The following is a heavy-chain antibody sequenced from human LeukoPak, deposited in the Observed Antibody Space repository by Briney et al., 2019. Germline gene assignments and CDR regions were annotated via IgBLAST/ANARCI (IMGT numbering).Heavy chain of an antibody. J-gene: IGHJ5*02. V-gene: IGHV4-59*01. CDR2: IYYSGST. CDR1: GGSISSYY. Sequence: NPSETLSLTCTVSGGSISSYYWSWIRQPPGKGLEWIGYIYYSGSTNYNPSLKSRVTISVDTSKNQFSLKLSSVTAADTAVYYCARGDWNGFDPWGQGTPVTVSS. D-gene: IGHD3-9*01. CDR3: ARGDWNGFDP.